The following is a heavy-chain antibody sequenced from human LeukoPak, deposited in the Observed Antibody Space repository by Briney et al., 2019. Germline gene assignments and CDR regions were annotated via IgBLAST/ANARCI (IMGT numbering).Heavy chain of an antibody. D-gene: IGHD5-24*01. CDR3: AREDGYGYYFDY. Sequence: SETLSLTCTVSGGSISSYYWSWIRQPPGKGLEWIGYIYYSGSTNYNPSLKSRVTISVDTSKNQFPLKLSSVTAADTAVYYCAREDGYGYYFDYWGQGTLVTVSS. CDR1: GGSISSYY. CDR2: IYYSGST. V-gene: IGHV4-59*01. J-gene: IGHJ4*02.